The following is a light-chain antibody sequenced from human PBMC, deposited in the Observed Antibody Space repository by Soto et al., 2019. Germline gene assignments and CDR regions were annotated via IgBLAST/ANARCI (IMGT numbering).Light chain of an antibody. CDR3: QQYYGFPLT. CDR1: QNILYFSSNKNF. Sequence: DIVMTQSPDSLTVSLGERVTINCKSSQNILYFSSNKNFLGWYQQKPGLPPKVLINWASTREIGVPDRFSGSGSGTDFTLSISNLQAEDVAVYYCQQYYGFPLTFGGGTKVEI. CDR2: WAS. V-gene: IGKV4-1*01. J-gene: IGKJ4*01.